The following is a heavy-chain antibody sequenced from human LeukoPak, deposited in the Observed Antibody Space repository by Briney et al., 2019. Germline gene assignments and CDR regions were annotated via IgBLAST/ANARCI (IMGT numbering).Heavy chain of an antibody. V-gene: IGHV3-53*01. CDR1: GFTVSTNY. Sequence: PGGSLRLSCAASGFTVSTNYMTWVRQAPGKGLEWVSIIYSTGNTYYTDSVKGRFTISRDNSKNTLYLQMNSLRAEDTAVYYCARDASWNDGRGLDNWGQGTLVIVSS. J-gene: IGHJ4*02. D-gene: IGHD1-1*01. CDR3: ARDASWNDGRGLDN. CDR2: IYSTGNT.